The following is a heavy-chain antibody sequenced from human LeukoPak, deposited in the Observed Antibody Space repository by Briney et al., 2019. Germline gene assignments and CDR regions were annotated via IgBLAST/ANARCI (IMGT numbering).Heavy chain of an antibody. CDR3: ARVWELSFDH. CDR1: GFIFTDYS. V-gene: IGHV3-48*02. Sequence: GGSLRLSCAASGFIFTDYSMNWVRQAPGKGLEWVSYIDRSSNNIYYPDSVKGRFTISRDNAKNSLYLQMNSLRDEDTAVYYCARVWELSFDHWGQGTLVTVSS. J-gene: IGHJ4*02. CDR2: IDRSSNNI. D-gene: IGHD1-26*01.